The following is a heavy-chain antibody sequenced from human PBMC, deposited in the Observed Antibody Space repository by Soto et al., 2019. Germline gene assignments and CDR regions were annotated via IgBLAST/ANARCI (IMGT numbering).Heavy chain of an antibody. J-gene: IGHJ4*02. CDR3: AKEKDGSHPLSY. CDR2: ISYDGGNK. V-gene: IGHV3-30*18. Sequence: PGGSLRLSCAASGFTFSSYGMHWVRQAPGKGLEWVAVISYDGGNKYYADSVKGRFTISRDNSKNTLYLQMNSLRAEDTAVYYCAKEKDGSHPLSYWGQGTLVTVSS. D-gene: IGHD1-26*01. CDR1: GFTFSSYG.